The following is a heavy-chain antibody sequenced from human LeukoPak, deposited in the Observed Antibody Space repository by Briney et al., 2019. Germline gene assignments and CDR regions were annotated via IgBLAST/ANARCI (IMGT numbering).Heavy chain of an antibody. V-gene: IGHV3-30*18. J-gene: IGHJ3*02. CDR2: ISYDGSNK. CDR3: AKIVRRGGPVHIDAFDI. Sequence: PGGSLRLSCAASGFTFASYGMSWVRQAPGKGLEWVAVISYDGSNKYYADSVKGRFTISRDNSKNTLYLQMNSLRAEDTAVYYCAKIVRRGGPVHIDAFDIWGQGTMVTVSS. D-gene: IGHD2-21*01. CDR1: GFTFASYG.